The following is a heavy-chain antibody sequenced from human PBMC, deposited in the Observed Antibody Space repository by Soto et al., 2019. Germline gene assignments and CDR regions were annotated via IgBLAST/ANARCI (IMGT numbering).Heavy chain of an antibody. Sequence: QVQLQQWGAGLLKPSETLSLTCAVYGGSFSGYYWSWIRQPPGKGLEWIGEINHSGSTNYNPSLKSRVTISVDTSKNQFSLKLSSVTAADTAVYYCARDRRGMISSGYYSRDYWGQGTLVTVSS. CDR1: GGSFSGYY. J-gene: IGHJ4*02. CDR3: ARDRRGMISSGYYSRDY. V-gene: IGHV4-34*01. CDR2: INHSGST. D-gene: IGHD3-22*01.